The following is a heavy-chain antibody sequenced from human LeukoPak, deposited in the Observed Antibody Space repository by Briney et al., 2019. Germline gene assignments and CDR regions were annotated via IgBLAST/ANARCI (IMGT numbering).Heavy chain of an antibody. CDR3: AKERDMFVAALDY. CDR2: ISWDSRSI. Sequence: GGSLRLSCAASGFTFDDYAMHWVRQAPGKGLEWVSGISWDSRSIGYADSVKGRFTISRDNTKNTLYLQMNSLRAEDTAVYYCAKERDMFVAALDYWGQGTLVTVSS. CDR1: GFTFDDYA. J-gene: IGHJ4*02. V-gene: IGHV3-9*01. D-gene: IGHD6-6*01.